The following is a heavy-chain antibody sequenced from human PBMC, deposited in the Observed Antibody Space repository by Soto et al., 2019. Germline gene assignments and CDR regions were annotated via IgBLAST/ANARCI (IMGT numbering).Heavy chain of an antibody. CDR1: GFTFSTYW. CDR2: INQDGSEK. V-gene: IGHV3-7*01. J-gene: IGHJ4*02. Sequence: GGSLGLSCAASGFTFSTYWMDWVRQTPGKGLGWVANINQDGSEKNYVDSVKGRFTIYRDNAKNSLYLQMSSLTAEDSALYYCSRSLNSWGQGTLVTVSS. CDR3: SRSLNS.